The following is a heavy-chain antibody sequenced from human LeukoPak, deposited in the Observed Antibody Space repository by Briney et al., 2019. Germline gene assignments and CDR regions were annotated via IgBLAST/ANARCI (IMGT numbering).Heavy chain of an antibody. V-gene: IGHV3-74*01. CDR1: GNYW. CDR3: AKYPDLSGSYHDY. CDR2: INSDGSWT. Sequence: GGSLRLSCAASGNYWMHWVRQAPGKGLVWVSHINSDGSWTGYADSVKGRFTISKDNAKNTVYLQMNSLRAEDTAVYYCAKYPDLSGSYHDYWGQGTLVTVSS. D-gene: IGHD1-26*01. J-gene: IGHJ4*02.